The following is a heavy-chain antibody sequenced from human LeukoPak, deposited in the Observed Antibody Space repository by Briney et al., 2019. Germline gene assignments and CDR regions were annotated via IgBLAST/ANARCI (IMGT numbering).Heavy chain of an antibody. V-gene: IGHV3-30*18. Sequence: GGSLRLSCAASGFTFSSYGMHWVRQAPGKGLEWVAVISYDGSNKYYADSVKGRFTISRDNSKNTLYLQMNSLRAEDTAVYYCAKDDKMFYGEGGFDYWGQGTLVTVSS. CDR3: AKDDKMFYGEGGFDY. D-gene: IGHD4-17*01. CDR2: ISYDGSNK. CDR1: GFTFSSYG. J-gene: IGHJ4*02.